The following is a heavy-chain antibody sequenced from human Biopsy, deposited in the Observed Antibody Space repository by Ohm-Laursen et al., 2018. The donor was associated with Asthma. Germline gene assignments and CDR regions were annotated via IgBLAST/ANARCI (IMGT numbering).Heavy chain of an antibody. Sequence: SETLSLTCTVSGGSITSSSYYWGWIRQPPGKGMEWIGSMYHSGSPYYHPSLKSRATISVDTSKNRLSRKMSSVTAADTAVYFCVRHQYSSSWSTFDYWGQGALVTVSS. V-gene: IGHV4-39*01. CDR2: MYHSGSP. J-gene: IGHJ4*02. CDR3: VRHQYSSSWSTFDY. D-gene: IGHD3-22*01. CDR1: GGSITSSSYY.